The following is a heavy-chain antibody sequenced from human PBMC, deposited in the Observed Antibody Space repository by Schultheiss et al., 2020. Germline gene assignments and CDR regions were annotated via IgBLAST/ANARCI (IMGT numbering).Heavy chain of an antibody. Sequence: SQTLSLTCTVSGGSISSSSYYWGWIRQPPGKGLEWIGSIYYSGSTYYNPSLKSRVTISVDTSKNQFSLKLSSVTAADAAVYYCARLGPGRYFDWLFDYWCEGALVTVSS. J-gene: IGHJ4*02. CDR3: ARLGPGRYFDWLFDY. D-gene: IGHD3-9*01. V-gene: IGHV4-39*01. CDR1: GGSISSSSYY. CDR2: IYYSGST.